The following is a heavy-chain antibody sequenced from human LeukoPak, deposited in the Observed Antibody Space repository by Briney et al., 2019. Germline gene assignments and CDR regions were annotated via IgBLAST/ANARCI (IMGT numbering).Heavy chain of an antibody. CDR1: GYTVTDYY. CDR3: ARDHLVAGRKPRGFDP. CDR2: INPNSGGT. D-gene: IGHD6-19*01. J-gene: IGHJ5*02. V-gene: IGHV1-2*02. Sequence: ASVKVSCKTSGYTVTDYYMHWVRQAPGQGLEWMGWINPNSGGTNYAQKFQGRVTMTRDTSISTAYMELSRLRSDDTAVYYCARDHLVAGRKPRGFDPWGQGTLVTVSS.